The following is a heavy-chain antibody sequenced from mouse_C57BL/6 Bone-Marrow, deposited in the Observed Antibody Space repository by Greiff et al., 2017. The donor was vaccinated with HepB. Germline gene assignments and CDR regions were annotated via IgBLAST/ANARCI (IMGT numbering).Heavy chain of an antibody. CDR3: AVDSSGYAWFAY. D-gene: IGHD3-2*02. CDR2: INPNNGGT. Sequence: VQLQQSGPELVKPGASVKISCKASGYTFTDYYMNWVKQSHGKSLEWIGDINPNNGGTSYNQKFKGKATLTVDKSSSTAYMELRSLTSEDSAVYYCAVDSSGYAWFAYGDQGTVVTVSA. V-gene: IGHV1-26*01. CDR1: GYTFTDYY. J-gene: IGHJ3*01.